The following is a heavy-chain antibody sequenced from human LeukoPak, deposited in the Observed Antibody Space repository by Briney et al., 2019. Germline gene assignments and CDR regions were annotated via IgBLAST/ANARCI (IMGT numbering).Heavy chain of an antibody. CDR1: GDSISSYY. Sequence: LETLSLTCTVSGDSISSYYWSWIRQPPGKGLEWIGYIYYSGSTNYNPSLKSRVTISVDTSKNQFSLKLSSVTAADTAVYYCASGDYYYDSSGHAFDIWGQGTMVTVSS. V-gene: IGHV4-59*01. CDR3: ASGDYYYDSSGHAFDI. CDR2: IYYSGST. J-gene: IGHJ3*02. D-gene: IGHD3-22*01.